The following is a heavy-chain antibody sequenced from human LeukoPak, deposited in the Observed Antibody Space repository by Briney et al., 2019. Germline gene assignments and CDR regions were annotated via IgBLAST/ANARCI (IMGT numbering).Heavy chain of an antibody. J-gene: IGHJ4*02. Sequence: GGSLRLSCAASGFTFSTYAMNWVRQAPGKGLEWVSGISGSGGTTYYADSVKGRFTISRDNSKNTLYLQMNSLRAEDTAVYYCASLYSNYGDYWGQGTLVTVSS. CDR3: ASLYSNYGDY. D-gene: IGHD4-11*01. V-gene: IGHV3-23*01. CDR1: GFTFSTYA. CDR2: ISGSGGTT.